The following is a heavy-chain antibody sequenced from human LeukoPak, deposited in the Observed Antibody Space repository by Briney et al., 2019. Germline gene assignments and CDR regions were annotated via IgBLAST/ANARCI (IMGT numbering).Heavy chain of an antibody. CDR1: GGSISSGGYY. V-gene: IGHV4-31*03. D-gene: IGHD3-10*01. CDR3: ARLWRYYYGSGSYYKAPYFDY. Sequence: PSETLSLTCTVSGGSISSGGYYWSWIRQHPGKGLEWIGYIYYSGSTYYNPSLKSRVTISVDTSKNQFSLKLSSVTAADTAVYYCARLWRYYYGSGSYYKAPYFDYWGQGTLVTVSP. J-gene: IGHJ4*02. CDR2: IYYSGST.